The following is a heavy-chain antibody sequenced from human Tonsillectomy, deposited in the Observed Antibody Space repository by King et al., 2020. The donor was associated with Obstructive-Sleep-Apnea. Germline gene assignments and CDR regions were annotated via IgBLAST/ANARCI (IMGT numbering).Heavy chain of an antibody. Sequence: VQLVESGGGLVQPGGSLRLSCAASGFTFSNYVMHWVRQAPGKGLEYVSAISSNGGSPYYANSVKGRFTISRDNSKNTLYLQMGSLRPEDRAVYYCARVQSSFKGWYFDLWGRGTLVTVSS. CDR1: GFTFSNYV. D-gene: IGHD2-2*01. V-gene: IGHV3-64*01. CDR2: ISSNGGSP. CDR3: ARVQSSFKGWYFDL. J-gene: IGHJ2*01.